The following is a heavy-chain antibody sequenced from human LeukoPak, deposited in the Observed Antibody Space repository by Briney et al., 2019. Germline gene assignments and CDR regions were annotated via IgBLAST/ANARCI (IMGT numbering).Heavy chain of an antibody. CDR2: INPNSGGT. J-gene: IGHJ5*02. D-gene: IGHD3-9*01. V-gene: IGHV1-2*02. Sequence: ASVKVSCKTSGYTFTGYYMHWVRQAPGQGLEWMGWINPNSGGTNYAQKFQGRVTMTRDTSISTAYMELSRLRSDDTAVYYCARDSAYDILTGTNWFDPWGQGTLVTVSS. CDR1: GYTFTGYY. CDR3: ARDSAYDILTGTNWFDP.